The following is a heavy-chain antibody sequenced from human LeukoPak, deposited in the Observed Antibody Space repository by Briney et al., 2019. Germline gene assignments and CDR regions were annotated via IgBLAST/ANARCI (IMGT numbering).Heavy chain of an antibody. D-gene: IGHD6-19*01. V-gene: IGHV3-30-3*01. CDR2: ISYDGTNK. J-gene: IGHJ4*02. CDR3: ARDPGLGYRSGWYQDYFDY. CDR1: GFIFSSYA. Sequence: GGSLGLSCEASGFIFSSYALHWVRQVPGVGLEWVAVISYDGTNKYYADSVKGRFTISRDNSKNTLSLQMNSLRGDDTAVFYCARDPGLGYRSGWYQDYFDYWGQGTLVTVSS.